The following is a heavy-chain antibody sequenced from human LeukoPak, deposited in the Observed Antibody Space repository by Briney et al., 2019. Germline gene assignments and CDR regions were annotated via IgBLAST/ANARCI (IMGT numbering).Heavy chain of an antibody. J-gene: IGHJ5*02. Sequence: GGSLRLSCAASGFTFSSYWMHWVRQAPGKGLVWVSRINTDGSSTSYADSVKGRFTISRDNAKNTLYLQMNSLRAEDTAVYYCARGELGYCSSTSCLRGFDPWGQGTLVTVSS. CDR1: GFTFSSYW. CDR2: INTDGSST. D-gene: IGHD2-2*01. V-gene: IGHV3-74*01. CDR3: ARGELGYCSSTSCLRGFDP.